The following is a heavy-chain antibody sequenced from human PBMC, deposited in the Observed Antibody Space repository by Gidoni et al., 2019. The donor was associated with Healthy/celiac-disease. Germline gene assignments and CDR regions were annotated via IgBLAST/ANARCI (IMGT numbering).Heavy chain of an antibody. Sequence: QVQLVESGGGVVQPGRSLRLSCAASGFTFRGYGMHWVRQAPGKGLEWVTVIWYDGSNKYYADSVKGRFTISRDNSKNTLYLQMNSLRAEDTAVYYCAREEYSSSWASFDYWGQGTLVTVSS. CDR3: AREEYSSSWASFDY. V-gene: IGHV3-33*01. D-gene: IGHD6-13*01. J-gene: IGHJ4*02. CDR2: IWYDGSNK. CDR1: GFTFRGYG.